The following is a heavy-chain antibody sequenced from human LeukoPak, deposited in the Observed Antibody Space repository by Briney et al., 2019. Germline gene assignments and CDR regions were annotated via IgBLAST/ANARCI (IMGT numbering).Heavy chain of an antibody. CDR2: ISWNSGDI. J-gene: IGHJ2*01. D-gene: IGHD2-21*02. CDR1: GFSFGGYA. CDR3: VKSGGYATAIRYFDL. V-gene: IGHV3-9*01. Sequence: GGSLRLSCAASGFSFGGYALHWVRQAPGKGLEWVASISWNSGDIVHTDSVKGRFTISRDNAKNSLYLQMDSLRTEDTALYYCVKSGGYATAIRYFDLWGRGTLVTVSS.